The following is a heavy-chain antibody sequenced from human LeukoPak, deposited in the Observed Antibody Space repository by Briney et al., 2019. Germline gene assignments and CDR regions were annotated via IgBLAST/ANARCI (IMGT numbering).Heavy chain of an antibody. D-gene: IGHD1-1*01. V-gene: IGHV4-59*01. Sequence: PSETLSLTCTVSGASLLNYYWSWLRQPPGKGLEWIGYIYYSGSTDYNPSLESRVTISVDTSNNQFSLNLRSVTAADTAVYYCARKNGYFDYWGQGSLVTVSS. CDR2: IYYSGST. CDR3: ARKNGYFDY. CDR1: GASLLNYY. J-gene: IGHJ4*02.